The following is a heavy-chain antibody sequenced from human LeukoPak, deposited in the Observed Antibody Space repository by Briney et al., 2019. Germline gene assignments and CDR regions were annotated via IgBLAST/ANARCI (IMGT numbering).Heavy chain of an antibody. D-gene: IGHD2-15*01. J-gene: IGHJ4*02. CDR1: GGSFSGYY. CDR3: AKDLVVAATEYFDY. V-gene: IGHV4-34*01. Sequence: PSETLSLTCAVYGGSFSGYYWSWIRQPPGKGLEWIGEINHSGSTNYNPSLKSRVTISVDTSKNQFSLKLSSVTAADTAVYYCAKDLVVAATEYFDYWGQGTLVTVSS. CDR2: INHSGST.